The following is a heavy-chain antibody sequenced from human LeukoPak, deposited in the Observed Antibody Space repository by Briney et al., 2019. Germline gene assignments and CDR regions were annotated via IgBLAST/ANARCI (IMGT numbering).Heavy chain of an antibody. CDR2: IIPILGIA. J-gene: IGHJ4*02. CDR3: ARGIMVRGNYFDY. Sequence: SVKVSCKASGATFSSYAISWVRQAPGQGLEWMGRIIPILGIANYAQKFQGRVTITADKSTSTAYMELSSLRSEDTAVYYCARGIMVRGNYFDYWGQGTLVTVSS. V-gene: IGHV1-69*04. CDR1: GATFSSYA. D-gene: IGHD3-10*01.